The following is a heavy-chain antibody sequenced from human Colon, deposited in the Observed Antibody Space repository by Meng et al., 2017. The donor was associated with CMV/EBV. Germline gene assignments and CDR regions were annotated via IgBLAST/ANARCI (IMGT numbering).Heavy chain of an antibody. CDR3: VREKVGPGDGMDV. CDR2: ISYDGDNK. CDR1: GFSFSGYA. V-gene: IGHV3-30*04. J-gene: IGHJ6*02. Sequence: GESLEISCAACGFSFSGYAMHWVRQPPGKGLEWVALISYDGDNKFYTDSVKGRFTISRDNSKNTLSLQMNILRAEDTAVYYCVREKVGPGDGMDVWGQGTTVTVSS.